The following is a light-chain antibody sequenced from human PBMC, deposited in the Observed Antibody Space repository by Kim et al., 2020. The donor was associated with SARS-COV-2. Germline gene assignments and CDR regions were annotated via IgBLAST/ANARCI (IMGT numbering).Light chain of an antibody. CDR3: QKYNSAPWT. J-gene: IGKJ1*01. Sequence: VRDRVTNTGRARQDIAKCLALYQQKTGKVPPVLIYAASTLQSGVPSRFSGNGSRTKFTLTIGSLQTEDVATYYCQKYNSAPWTFGPGTKVDIK. CDR1: QDIAKC. V-gene: IGKV1-27*01. CDR2: AAS.